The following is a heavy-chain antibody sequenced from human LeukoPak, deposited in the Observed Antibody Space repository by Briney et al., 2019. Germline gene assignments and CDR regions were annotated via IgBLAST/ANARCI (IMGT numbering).Heavy chain of an antibody. J-gene: IGHJ3*02. CDR3: ARGPYSYNSSGAFDI. V-gene: IGHV4-4*07. D-gene: IGHD3-22*01. Sequence: SETLSLTCTVSGGSISSYYWSWIRQPAGKGLEWIGRIYTSGSTNYNPSLKSRVTMSVDTSKNQFSLKLSSVTAADTAVYFCARGPYSYNSSGAFDIWGQGTMVTVSS. CDR2: IYTSGST. CDR1: GGSISSYY.